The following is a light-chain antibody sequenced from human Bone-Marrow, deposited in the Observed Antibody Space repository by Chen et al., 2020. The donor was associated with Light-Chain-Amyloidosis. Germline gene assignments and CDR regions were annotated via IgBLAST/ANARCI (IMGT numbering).Light chain of an antibody. J-gene: IGLJ1*01. Sequence: QSALTQPAPVSGSPGQSITISCPGTSSYVGGDNHVSWYQQHPDKAPKLMIYEVTNRPSWVPDRFSGSKSDNTASLTISGLQTEDEADYFCSSYTITNTLVFGSGTRVTVL. V-gene: IGLV2-14*01. CDR1: SSYVGGDNH. CDR2: EVT. CDR3: SSYTITNTLV.